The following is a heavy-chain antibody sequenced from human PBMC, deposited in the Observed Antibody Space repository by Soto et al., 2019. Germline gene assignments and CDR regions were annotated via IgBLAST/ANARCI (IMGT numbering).Heavy chain of an antibody. CDR3: AWGYDSTGYFAFDI. CDR1: GYTFTSYW. CDR2: IDPSDSYN. D-gene: IGHD3-22*01. Sequence: GEALKLSCKGSGYTFTSYWITWVRQMPGKGLEWMGRIDPSDSYNNYSPSFQGHVTISADKSIRTAYLQWSSLKASDTAMYYCAWGYDSTGYFAFDIWAQGTTVPVSS. V-gene: IGHV5-10-1*01. J-gene: IGHJ3*02.